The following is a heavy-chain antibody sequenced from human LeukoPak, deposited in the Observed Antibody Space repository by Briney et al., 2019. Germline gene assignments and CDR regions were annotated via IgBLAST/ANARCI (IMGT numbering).Heavy chain of an antibody. Sequence: SETLSLTCTVSGGSISSYYWSWIRQPAGKGLEWVGRIYTSGSTNYNPSLKSRVTISVDTSKNQFSLKLSSVTAADTAVYYCARGLYYDFWSGYNWFDPWGQGTLVTVSS. CDR2: IYTSGST. D-gene: IGHD3-3*01. J-gene: IGHJ5*02. V-gene: IGHV4-4*07. CDR3: ARGLYYDFWSGYNWFDP. CDR1: GGSISSYY.